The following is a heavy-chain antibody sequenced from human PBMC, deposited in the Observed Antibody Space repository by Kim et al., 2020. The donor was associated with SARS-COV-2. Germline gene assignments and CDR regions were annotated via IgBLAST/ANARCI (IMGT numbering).Heavy chain of an antibody. V-gene: IGHV3-15*01. Sequence: GGSLRLSCAASGFTFSTAWMSWVRQAPGKGLDWVGRIKSKTDGGTTDYAAPVKGRFTISRDDSKNTLYLQMNSLKTEDTAVYYCTTDSSTPHYYDSSGYYYVEAGLDYWGQGTLVTVSS. CDR3: TTDSSTPHYYDSSGYYYVEAGLDY. CDR2: IKSKTDGGTT. J-gene: IGHJ4*02. D-gene: IGHD3-22*01. CDR1: GFTFSTAW.